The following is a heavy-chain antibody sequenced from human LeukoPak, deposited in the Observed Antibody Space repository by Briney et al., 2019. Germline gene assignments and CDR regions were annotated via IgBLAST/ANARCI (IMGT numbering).Heavy chain of an antibody. J-gene: IGHJ3*02. CDR3: ARDHSGSYRRRAFDT. CDR1: GGSISSYY. Sequence: SETLSLTCTVSGGSISSYYWSWIRQPPGKGLEWIGYIYYSGSTNYNPSLKSRVTISVDTSKNQFSLKLSSVTAADTAVYYCARDHSGSYRRRAFDTWGQGTMVTVSS. V-gene: IGHV4-59*01. CDR2: IYYSGST. D-gene: IGHD1-26*01.